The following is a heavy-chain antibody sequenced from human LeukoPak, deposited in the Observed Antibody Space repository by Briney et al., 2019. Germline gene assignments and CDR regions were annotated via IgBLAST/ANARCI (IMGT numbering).Heavy chain of an antibody. Sequence: GTSLRLSCAASGFIFNTYGVHWVRLAPGKGLEWVAVVSYDGNSKYYADSVKGRFTVSRDNSKNTLYLQMNSLRAEDTAVYYCAKDPQHYDFWSGYYSPFDYWGQGTLVTVSS. CDR2: VSYDGNSK. CDR1: GFIFNTYG. CDR3: AKDPQHYDFWSGYYSPFDY. V-gene: IGHV3-30*18. D-gene: IGHD3-3*01. J-gene: IGHJ4*02.